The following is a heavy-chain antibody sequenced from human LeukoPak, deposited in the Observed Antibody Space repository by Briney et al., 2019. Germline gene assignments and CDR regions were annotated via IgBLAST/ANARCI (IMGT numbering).Heavy chain of an antibody. J-gene: IGHJ6*03. CDR2: VDHTGST. V-gene: IGHV4-59*01. Sequence: PSETLSLTCSVSDDSLTMYYWTWIRHPPGKGLEWIGYVDHTGSTNFNPSLNGSVSISRDTSKNLFSLRLRSVTAADTAVYFCARGRVSSSTWYSTYYFYFYMDVWGKGTTVTVSS. CDR3: ARGRVSSSTWYSTYYFYFYMDV. CDR1: DDSLTMYY. D-gene: IGHD4-11*01.